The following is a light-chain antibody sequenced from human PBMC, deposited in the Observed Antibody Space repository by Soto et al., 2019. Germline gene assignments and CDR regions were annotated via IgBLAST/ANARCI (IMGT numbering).Light chain of an antibody. CDR1: SGHSSYA. CDR3: QIWGTGIYV. V-gene: IGLV4-69*01. Sequence: QLVLTQSPSASASLGASVKITCTLSSGHSSYAIAWHQQQPETGPRYLMKLNSDGTHSKGDGIPDLFSGSSSGAERYLAIARLQYEDEADYYCQIWGTGIYVFGGGTQLTVL. CDR2: LNSDGTH. J-gene: IGLJ7*01.